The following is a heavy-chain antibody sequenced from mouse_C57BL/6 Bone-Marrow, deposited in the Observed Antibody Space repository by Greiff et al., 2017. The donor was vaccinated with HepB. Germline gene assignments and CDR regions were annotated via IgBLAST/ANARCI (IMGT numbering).Heavy chain of an antibody. CDR1: GYTFTSYW. CDR3: ARGDYDYDLDY. Sequence: QVQLQQPGAELVKPGASVKLSCKASGYTFTSYWMHWVKQRPGQGLEWIGMIHPNSGSTNYNEKFKSKATLTVDKSSSTAYMQLSSLTTEDSAVYYCARGDYDYDLDYWGQGTTLTVSS. V-gene: IGHV1-64*01. J-gene: IGHJ2*01. D-gene: IGHD2-4*01. CDR2: IHPNSGST.